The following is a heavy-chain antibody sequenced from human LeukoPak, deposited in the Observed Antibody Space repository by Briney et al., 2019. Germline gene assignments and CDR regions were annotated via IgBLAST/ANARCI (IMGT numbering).Heavy chain of an antibody. Sequence: PGGSLRLSCAASGFTFSSYWMHWVRHAPGKGLVWVSRINTDGSSTSYADSVKGRFTISRDNAKNTLYLQMNSLRAEDTAVYYCARDRDFWSGYYALDYWGQGTLVTVSS. CDR2: INTDGSST. CDR3: ARDRDFWSGYYALDY. V-gene: IGHV3-74*01. J-gene: IGHJ4*02. D-gene: IGHD3-3*01. CDR1: GFTFSSYW.